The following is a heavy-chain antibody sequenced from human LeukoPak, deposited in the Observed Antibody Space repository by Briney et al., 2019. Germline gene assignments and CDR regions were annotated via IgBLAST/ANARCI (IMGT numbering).Heavy chain of an antibody. CDR2: ISSSSSYI. D-gene: IGHD3-16*02. CDR1: AFTFSSYS. J-gene: IGHJ4*02. CDR3: ARDRSFDY. V-gene: IGHV3-21*01. Sequence: PGGSLTLSCAASAFTFSSYSMHWVRQAAGKGLGWVSSISSSSSYIYYADSVKGRFTISRDNAKNSLYLQMNSLRAEDTAVYYCARDRSFDYWGQGTLVTVSS.